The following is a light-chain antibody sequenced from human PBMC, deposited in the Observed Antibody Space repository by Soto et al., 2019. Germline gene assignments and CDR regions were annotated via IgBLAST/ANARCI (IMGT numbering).Light chain of an antibody. Sequence: GLTQSPGTLSLYPGERATLSCRASQTVRNNYLAWYQQKPGQAPRLLIYGASTRAAGIPARFSGSGSGTEFTLTISSLQSEDFAVYYCQQYNNWLWTFGQRSKVDIK. CDR1: QTVRNN. CDR2: GAS. CDR3: QQYNNWLWT. V-gene: IGKV3-15*01. J-gene: IGKJ1*01.